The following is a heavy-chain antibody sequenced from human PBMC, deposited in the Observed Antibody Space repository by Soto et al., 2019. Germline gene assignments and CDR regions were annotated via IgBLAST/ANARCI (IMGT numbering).Heavy chain of an antibody. D-gene: IGHD6-19*01. J-gene: IGHJ6*02. V-gene: IGHV3-23*01. Sequence: GGSLRLSCAASGFTFSSYAMSWVRQAPGKGLEWVSAISGSGGSTYYADSVKGRFTISRDNSKNTLYLQMNSLRAEDTAVYYCAKRAAVAGSRDYYGMDVRGQGTTVTVSS. CDR3: AKRAAVAGSRDYYGMDV. CDR2: ISGSGGST. CDR1: GFTFSSYA.